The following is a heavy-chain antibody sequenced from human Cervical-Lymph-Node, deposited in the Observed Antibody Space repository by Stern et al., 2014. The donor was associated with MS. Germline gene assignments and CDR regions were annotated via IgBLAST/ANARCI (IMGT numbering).Heavy chain of an antibody. D-gene: IGHD1-14*01. J-gene: IGHJ4*02. CDR3: ARQTTAWASDV. CDR2: IYPGDSET. CDR1: GFKFSIYW. Sequence: EMQLVESGAELIRPGESLKISCKGSGFKFSIYWIAWVRQMPGKGLAWMGIIYPGDSETRYSPSFQGKVTMSADKSTSTAYLQWSSLNASDTAMYFCARQTTAWASDVWGQGTLVTVSS. V-gene: IGHV5-51*01.